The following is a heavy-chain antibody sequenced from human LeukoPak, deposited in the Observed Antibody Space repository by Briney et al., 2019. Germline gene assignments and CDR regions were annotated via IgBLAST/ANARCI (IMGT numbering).Heavy chain of an antibody. D-gene: IGHD7-27*01. CDR1: GFTFSDSY. J-gene: IGHJ4*02. V-gene: IGHV3-11*04. CDR2: IDKSGGTT. Sequence: PGGSLRLSCAASGFTFSDSYMTWICQAPGKGLEWVAFIDKSGGTTYYADSVKGRFTISRDNAKSSLYLEMNSLRAEDTAVYYCGRGHWGLDYWGQGTLVTVSS. CDR3: GRGHWGLDY.